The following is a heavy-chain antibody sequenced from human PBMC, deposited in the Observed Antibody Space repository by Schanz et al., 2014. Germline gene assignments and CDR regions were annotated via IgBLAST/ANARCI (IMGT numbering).Heavy chain of an antibody. Sequence: QVQLVQSGAEVKKPGASVKVSCKASGYTFISYGIKWVRQAPGQGLEWMGWISAYNGHTDYAQKFQGRVTMTTDTSTSTAYMELSSLRYEDTALYYCARGTMPGTFDIWGQGTMVTVSS. D-gene: IGHD2-2*01. CDR1: GYTFISYG. V-gene: IGHV1-18*01. CDR3: ARGTMPGTFDI. CDR2: ISAYNGHT. J-gene: IGHJ3*02.